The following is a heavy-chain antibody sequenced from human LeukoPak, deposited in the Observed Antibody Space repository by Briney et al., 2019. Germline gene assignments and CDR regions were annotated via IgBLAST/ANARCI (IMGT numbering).Heavy chain of an antibody. CDR2: IYYSGST. D-gene: IGHD6-13*01. CDR3: ARLRGGGGQQLVRGRRRIDP. J-gene: IGHJ5*02. V-gene: IGHV4-39*01. CDR1: GGSISSSSYY. Sequence: PSETLSLTCTVSGGSISSSSYYWGWIRQPPGKGLEWIGSIYYSGSTYYNPSLKSRVTISVDTSKNQFSLKLSSVTAADTAVYYCARLRGGGGQQLVRGRRRIDPWGQGTLVTVSS.